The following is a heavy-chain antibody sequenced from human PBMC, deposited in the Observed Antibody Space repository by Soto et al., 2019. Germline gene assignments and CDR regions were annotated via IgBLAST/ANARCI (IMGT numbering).Heavy chain of an antibody. CDR2: IYYSGST. CDR1: RGSISSGGFL. D-gene: IGHD1-1*01. CDR3: AREVARGGGLQAVLDY. J-gene: IGHJ4*02. Sequence: TLSPTCIVSRGSISSGGFLRSWIRQPPGKGLEWIGYIYYSGSTYYNPSLKSRVTISVDTSKNQFSLKLSSVTAADTAVYYCAREVARGGGLQAVLDYWGKGTLVIVSS. V-gene: IGHV4-31*03.